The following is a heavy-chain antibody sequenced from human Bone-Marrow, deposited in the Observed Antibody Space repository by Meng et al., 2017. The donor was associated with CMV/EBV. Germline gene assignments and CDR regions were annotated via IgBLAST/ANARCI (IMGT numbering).Heavy chain of an antibody. D-gene: IGHD2-15*01. CDR1: GFTFSSYA. CDR3: ARDLGSAFDI. J-gene: IGHJ3*02. CDR2: ISYDGSNK. Sequence: GESLKISCAASGFTFSSYAMHWVRQAPGKGLEWVAVISYDGSNKYYADSVKGRFTISRDNSKNTLYLQMNSLRAEDTAVYYCARDLGSAFDIWGQGTMVTVSS. V-gene: IGHV3-30*04.